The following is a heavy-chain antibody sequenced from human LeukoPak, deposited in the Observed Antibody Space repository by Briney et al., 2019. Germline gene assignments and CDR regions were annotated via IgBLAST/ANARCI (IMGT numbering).Heavy chain of an antibody. V-gene: IGHV3-23*01. CDR1: GFTFSSYG. CDR2: ISSIDGST. J-gene: IGHJ4*02. D-gene: IGHD1-26*01. Sequence: GGSLRLSCAASGFTFSSYGMSWVRQAPGKGLEWVSGISSIDGSTYYADSVKGRFTVSRDNSKNTLYLQMNSLRAEDTAVYYCAKVASGSYYNWPFDYWGQGTLVTVSS. CDR3: AKVASGSYYNWPFDY.